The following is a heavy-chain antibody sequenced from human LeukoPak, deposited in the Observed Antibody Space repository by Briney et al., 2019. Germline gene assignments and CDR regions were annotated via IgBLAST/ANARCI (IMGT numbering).Heavy chain of an antibody. D-gene: IGHD3-22*01. J-gene: IGHJ3*02. Sequence: SETLSLTCTVSGGSISSYYWSWIRQPAGKGREWVGRIYTSGSTNYNRSLKSRVTISVDTSKNQFSLKLSSVTAADTAVYYCARSDIAYYYDSSGYAFDIWGQGTMVTVSS. V-gene: IGHV4-4*07. CDR2: IYTSGST. CDR3: ARSDIAYYYDSSGYAFDI. CDR1: GGSISSYY.